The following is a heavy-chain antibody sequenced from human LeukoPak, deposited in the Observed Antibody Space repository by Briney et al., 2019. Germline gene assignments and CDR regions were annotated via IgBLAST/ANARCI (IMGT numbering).Heavy chain of an antibody. D-gene: IGHD3-10*01. V-gene: IGHV3-7*01. J-gene: IGHJ4*02. CDR3: ARGRDSGSFIIDY. CDR2: LNVDGTTR. CDR1: GFTLSNYW. Sequence: PGGSLRLSCAASGFTLSNYWMSWLRQAPGKGLEWVANLNVDGTTRNYADSVKGRFTISRDNAKNSLHLQMNSLRAEDTAVYYRARGRDSGSFIIDYWGQGTLVTVSS.